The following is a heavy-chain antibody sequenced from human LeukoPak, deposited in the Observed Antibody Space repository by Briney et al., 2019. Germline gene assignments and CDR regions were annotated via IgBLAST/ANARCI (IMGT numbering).Heavy chain of an antibody. Sequence: PGGSLRLSCAASGSTFSSHWMSWVRQAPGKGLEWVANIKKDGSEKYYVDAVKGRFTISRDNAKTSLYLQMNSLRAEDTAVYYCARDLSGIAGYTYGRGIDYWGQGILVTVSS. V-gene: IGHV3-7*01. CDR2: IKKDGSEK. D-gene: IGHD5-18*01. J-gene: IGHJ4*02. CDR3: ARDLSGIAGYTYGRGIDY. CDR1: GSTFSSHW.